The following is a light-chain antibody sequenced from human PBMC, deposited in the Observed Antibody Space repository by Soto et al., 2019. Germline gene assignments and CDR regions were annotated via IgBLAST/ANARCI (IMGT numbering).Light chain of an antibody. CDR2: GAS. J-gene: IGKJ1*01. V-gene: IGKV3-15*01. Sequence: EIVSTQPPRTLSFSLGERATRSCRASQSVSSNLGWYQQKPGQTPRLLISGASTRATGIPARFSGSGSGTEFTLTISSLQSEDFAVYYCQQYNDWPRTFGPGTKVDIK. CDR3: QQYNDWPRT. CDR1: QSVSSN.